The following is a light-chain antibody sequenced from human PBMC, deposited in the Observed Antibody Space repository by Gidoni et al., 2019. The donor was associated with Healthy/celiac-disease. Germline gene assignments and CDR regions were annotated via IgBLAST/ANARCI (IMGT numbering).Light chain of an antibody. CDR1: QGISSY. Sequence: QLTQSPSSLSASVGDRVTITCRASQGISSYLAWYQQKPGKAPKLLIYAASTLHSGVPSRFSGSGSGTDFTLTVSSLQPEDFATYYCQQLNSYPRTFGQGTKVEIK. CDR2: AAS. CDR3: QQLNSYPRT. V-gene: IGKV1-9*01. J-gene: IGKJ1*01.